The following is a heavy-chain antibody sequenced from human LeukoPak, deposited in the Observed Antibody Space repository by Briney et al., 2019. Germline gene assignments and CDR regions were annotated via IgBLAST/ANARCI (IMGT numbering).Heavy chain of an antibody. D-gene: IGHD2-15*01. V-gene: IGHV4-59*11. J-gene: IGHJ4*02. CDR2: IYTSGYT. CDR3: ASIDLSGRSSWHFDY. CDR1: TASMSSHY. Sequence: SETLSLTCNVSTASMSSHYWSWIRHPPGRRLEWIGYIYTSGYTNYNPSLKSRVTMSLDTSKNHFSLRLTSVTAADTAVYYCASIDLSGRSSWHFDYWGLGTLVTVAP.